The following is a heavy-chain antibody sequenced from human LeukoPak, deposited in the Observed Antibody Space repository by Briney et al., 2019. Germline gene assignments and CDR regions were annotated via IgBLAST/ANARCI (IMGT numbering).Heavy chain of an antibody. D-gene: IGHD3-3*01. CDR3: ASRADLETRGSPGYYGMDV. V-gene: IGHV5-51*01. Sequence: GESLKISCKGSGYSFTSYWIGWVRQMPGKGLEWMGIIYPGDSDTRYSPSFQGQVTISADKSISTAYLQWSSLKASDTAMYYCASRADLETRGSPGYYGMDVWDQGTTVTVSS. CDR2: IYPGDSDT. J-gene: IGHJ6*02. CDR1: GYSFTSYW.